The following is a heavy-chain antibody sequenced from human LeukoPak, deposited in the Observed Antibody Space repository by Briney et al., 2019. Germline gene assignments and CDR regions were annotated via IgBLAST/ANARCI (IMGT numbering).Heavy chain of an antibody. V-gene: IGHV5-51*01. CDR2: IYPGDSDT. D-gene: IGHD3-16*01. J-gene: IGHJ6*02. Sequence: GESLKISCKGSGYSFTSYWIGWVRQLPGKGLERMGIIYPGDSDTRYSPSFQGQVTISADKSISTAYLQWSSLKASDTAMYYCARLSVLYYYYYYGMDVWGQGTTVTVSS. CDR3: ARLSVLYYYYYYGMDV. CDR1: GYSFTSYW.